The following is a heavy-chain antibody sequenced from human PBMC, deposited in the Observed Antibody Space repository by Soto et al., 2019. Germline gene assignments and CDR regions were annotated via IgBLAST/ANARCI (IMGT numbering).Heavy chain of an antibody. CDR3: AREAYYPPDWYFDL. V-gene: IGHV1-3*01. CDR2: INAGNGNT. CDR1: GYTFTSYA. J-gene: IGHJ2*01. D-gene: IGHD3-10*01. Sequence: ASVKVSCKASGYTFTSYAMHWVRQAPGQRLEWMGWINAGNGNTKYSQKFQGRVTITADKSTSTAYMELSSLRSEDTAVYYCAREAYYPPDWYFDLWGRGTLVTVSS.